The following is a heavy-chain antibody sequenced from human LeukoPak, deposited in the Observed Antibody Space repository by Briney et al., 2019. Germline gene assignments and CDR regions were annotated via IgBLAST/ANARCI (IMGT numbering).Heavy chain of an antibody. Sequence: GGSLRLSCAASGFTFSNYGMHWVRQAPGKGLEWVAVISYDGSIKYNADSVKGRFTISRDNSKNMVYLEMSSLRAEDTALYYCTKDGDDCIEHWGQGTLVTVSS. CDR3: TKDGDDCIEH. J-gene: IGHJ4*02. CDR2: ISYDGSIK. V-gene: IGHV3-30*18. CDR1: GFTFSNYG. D-gene: IGHD3-22*01.